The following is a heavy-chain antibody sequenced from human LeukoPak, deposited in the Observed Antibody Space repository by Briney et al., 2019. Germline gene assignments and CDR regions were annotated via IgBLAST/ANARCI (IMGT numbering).Heavy chain of an antibody. CDR3: ARADRDGNKRFLD. V-gene: IGHV3-48*02. CDR2: VSSSGTTT. CDR1: GFTFSSYG. D-gene: IGHD5-24*01. J-gene: IGHJ4*02. Sequence: GGSLRLSCAASGFTFSSYGMSWVRQAPGKGLEWVSYVSSSGTTTHYADSVKGRFTISRDNGKNLVSLQMNSLRDEDTAVYYCARADRDGNKRFLDWGQGTLVTVSS.